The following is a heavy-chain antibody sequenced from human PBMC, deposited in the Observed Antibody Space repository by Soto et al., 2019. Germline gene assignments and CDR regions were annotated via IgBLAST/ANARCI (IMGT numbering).Heavy chain of an antibody. V-gene: IGHV3-72*01. CDR3: ARVVGATPIDY. J-gene: IGHJ4*02. D-gene: IGHD1-26*01. CDR2: SRNKVNSYST. CDR1: GFTFSDYY. Sequence: EVQLVESGGGLVQPGGSLRLSCAASGFTFSDYYIDWLRQAPGKGLEWVGRSRNKVNSYSTHYASSVKGRYTISRDGSKNSLYLQMNSLTTEDTAVYYCARVVGATPIDYWGQGTLVTVSS.